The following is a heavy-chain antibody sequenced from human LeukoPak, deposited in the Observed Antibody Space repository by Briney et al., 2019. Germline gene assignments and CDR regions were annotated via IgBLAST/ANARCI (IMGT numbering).Heavy chain of an antibody. CDR3: ARVPDYYYYMDV. Sequence: GGSLRLSCAASGFTFSSYTMNWVRQAPGKGLEWVSSISSSSSYIYYADSMKGRFTISRDNAKSSLYLQMNSLRVEDTAVYYCARVPDYYYYMDVWGKGTTVTVSS. CDR1: GFTFSSYT. J-gene: IGHJ6*03. CDR2: ISSSSSYI. V-gene: IGHV3-21*01.